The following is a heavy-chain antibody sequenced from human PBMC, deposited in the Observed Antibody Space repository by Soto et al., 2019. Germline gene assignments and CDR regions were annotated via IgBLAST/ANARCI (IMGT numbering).Heavy chain of an antibody. J-gene: IGHJ4*02. CDR3: ARAVAVPADFDF. Sequence: SVKVSCKASGGTFSSYAISWVRQAPGQGLEWMGGIIPIFGTANYAQKFQGRVTITADESTSTAYMELSSLRSEDTAVYYCARAVAVPADFDFWGQGTLVTVSS. CDR1: GGTFSSYA. CDR2: IIPIFGTA. D-gene: IGHD6-19*01. V-gene: IGHV1-69*13.